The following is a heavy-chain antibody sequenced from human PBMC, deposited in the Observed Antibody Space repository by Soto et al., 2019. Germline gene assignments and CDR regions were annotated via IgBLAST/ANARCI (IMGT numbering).Heavy chain of an antibody. Sequence: PSETLSLTGTVSGGSIRSSSYYGGWIRQPPGKGREGIGSIYYSGSTYYNPSLKSRVTISVDTSKNQFSLKLSSVTAADTAVYYCARQGYCSGGSCYLFDPWGQGTLVTVSS. J-gene: IGHJ5*02. CDR3: ARQGYCSGGSCYLFDP. CDR1: GGSIRSSSYY. V-gene: IGHV4-39*01. CDR2: IYYSGST. D-gene: IGHD2-15*01.